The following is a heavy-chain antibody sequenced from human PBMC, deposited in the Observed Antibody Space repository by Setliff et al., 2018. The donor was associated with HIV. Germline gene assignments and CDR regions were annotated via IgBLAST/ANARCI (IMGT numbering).Heavy chain of an antibody. J-gene: IGHJ4*02. CDR3: HSGYDSEEQSYFDY. CDR1: GFTFDRFW. Sequence: GGSLRLSCAASGFTFDRFWMHWVRQAPGKGLEWVSRVNTDGNRKTYADSVKDRFTISRDNGKNTLFLQMNSLKVEDTGVYYCHSGYDSEEQSYFDYWGQGTLVTVSS. V-gene: IGHV3-74*01. CDR2: VNTDGNRK. D-gene: IGHD5-12*01.